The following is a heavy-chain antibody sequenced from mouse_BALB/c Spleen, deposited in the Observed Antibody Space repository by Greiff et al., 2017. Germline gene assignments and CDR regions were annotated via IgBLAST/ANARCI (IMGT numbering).Heavy chain of an antibody. V-gene: IGHV5-17*02. CDR2: ISSGSSTI. Sequence: EAQLVESGGGLVQPGGSRKLSCAASGFTFSSFGMHWVRQAPEKGLEWVAYISSGSSTIYYADTVKGRFTISRDNPKNTLFLQMTSLRSEDTAMYYCARLITTVVGGDYWGQGTSVTVSS. D-gene: IGHD1-1*01. CDR1: GFTFSSFG. CDR3: ARLITTVVGGDY. J-gene: IGHJ4*01.